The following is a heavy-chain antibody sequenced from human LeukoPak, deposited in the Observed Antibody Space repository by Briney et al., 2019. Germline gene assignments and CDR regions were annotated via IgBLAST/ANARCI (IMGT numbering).Heavy chain of an antibody. D-gene: IGHD1-14*01. CDR1: GGTLSSYA. CDR3: ARDGTGQDAFDI. J-gene: IGHJ3*02. CDR2: IIPIFGTA. V-gene: IGHV1-69*13. Sequence: SVKVSCKASGGTLSSYAISWVRQAPGQGLEWMGGIIPIFGTANYAQKFQGRVTITADESTSTAYMELSSLRSEDTAVYYCARDGTGQDAFDIWGQGTMVTVSS.